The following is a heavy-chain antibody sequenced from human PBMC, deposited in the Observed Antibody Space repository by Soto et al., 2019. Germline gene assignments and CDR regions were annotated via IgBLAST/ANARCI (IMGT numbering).Heavy chain of an antibody. CDR3: ARQSHYYDSSGVAFDI. CDR2: IYPGDSDT. Sequence: GESLKISCQGSGYSFTSYWIGWVRQMPGKGLEWMGIIYPGDSDTRYSPSFQGQVTISADKSISTAYLQWSSLKASDTAMYYCARQSHYYDSSGVAFDIWGQGTMVTVSS. J-gene: IGHJ3*02. CDR1: GYSFTSYW. D-gene: IGHD3-22*01. V-gene: IGHV5-51*01.